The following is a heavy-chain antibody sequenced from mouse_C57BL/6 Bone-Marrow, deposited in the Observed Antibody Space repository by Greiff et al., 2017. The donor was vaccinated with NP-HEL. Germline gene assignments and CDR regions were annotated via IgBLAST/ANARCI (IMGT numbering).Heavy chain of an antibody. CDR1: GFTFSSYG. V-gene: IGHV5-6*02. J-gene: IGHJ4*01. Sequence: EVKVEESGGDLVKPGGSLKLCCAASGFTFSSYGMSWVRQTPDKRLEWVATISSGGSYTYYPDSVKGRFTISRDNAKNTLYLQMSSLKSEDTAMYYCARLYYYGSSYYYYAMDYWGQGTSVTVSS. D-gene: IGHD1-1*01. CDR2: ISSGGSYT. CDR3: ARLYYYGSSYYYYAMDY.